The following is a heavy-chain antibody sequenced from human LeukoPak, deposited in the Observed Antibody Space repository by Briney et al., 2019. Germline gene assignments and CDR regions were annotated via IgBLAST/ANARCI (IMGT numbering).Heavy chain of an antibody. CDR2: IIPIFGTA. CDR1: GGTFSSYA. CDR3: ARELYCSSTSCDAFDI. Sequence: SVKVSCKAFGGTFSSYAISWVRQAPGQGLEWMGGIIPIFGTANYAQKFQGRVTITADESTSTAYMELSSLRSEDTAVYYCARELYCSSTSCDAFDIWGQGTMVTVSS. V-gene: IGHV1-69*13. D-gene: IGHD2-2*01. J-gene: IGHJ3*02.